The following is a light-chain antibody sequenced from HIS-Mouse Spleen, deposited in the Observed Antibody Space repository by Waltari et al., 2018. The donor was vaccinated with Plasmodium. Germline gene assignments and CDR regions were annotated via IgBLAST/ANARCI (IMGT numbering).Light chain of an antibody. J-gene: IGKJ2*01. V-gene: IGKV3-20*01. CDR1: QSVSSSY. CDR3: QQYGSSYT. CDR2: GAS. Sequence: IVLTQSPAPLSLSPGERATLSCRASQSVSSSYLAWYQQKPGQAPRLLIYGASSRATGIPDRFSGSGSGTDFTLTISRLEPEDFAVYYCQQYGSSYTFGQGTKLEIK.